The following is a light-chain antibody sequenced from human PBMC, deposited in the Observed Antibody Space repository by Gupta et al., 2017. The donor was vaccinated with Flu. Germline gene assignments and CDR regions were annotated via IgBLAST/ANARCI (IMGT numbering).Light chain of an antibody. CDR3: QVWDSTTKHV. V-gene: IGLV3-21*03. J-gene: IGLJ1*01. Sequence: PGKTARVTCGENNIGTKSVHWYQQKPGQAPVLVVYDDSDRPSGIPERVSGSNSGNTATLTISRVEAGDEADYYCQVWDSTTKHVFGTGTKVTVL. CDR2: DDS. CDR1: NIGTKS.